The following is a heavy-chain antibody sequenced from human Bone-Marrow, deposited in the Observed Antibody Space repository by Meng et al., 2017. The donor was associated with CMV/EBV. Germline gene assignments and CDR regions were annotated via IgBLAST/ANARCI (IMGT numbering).Heavy chain of an antibody. J-gene: IGHJ6*02. CDR3: ARGGGRSGGYCSSTSCKGMDV. CDR1: GYTFTSYD. Sequence: ASVKVSCKTSGYTFTSYDINWVRQATGQGLEWMGWINPNSGGTNYAQKFQGRVTMTRDTSISSAYMELSRLRSDDTAVYYCARGGGRSGGYCSSTSCKGMDVWGQGTTVTVSS. D-gene: IGHD2-2*03. V-gene: IGHV1-2*02. CDR2: INPNSGGT.